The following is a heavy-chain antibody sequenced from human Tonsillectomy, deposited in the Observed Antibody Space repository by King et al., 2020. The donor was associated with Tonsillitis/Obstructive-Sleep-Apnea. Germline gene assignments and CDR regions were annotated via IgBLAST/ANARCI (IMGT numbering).Heavy chain of an antibody. V-gene: IGHV3-23*04. CDR1: GFTFSRYA. D-gene: IGHD1-7*01. Sequence: VQLVESGGGLVQPGGSLRLSCAASGFTFSRYAMSLVRQVPGKGLEWVTGISGIGGSPYDADSGKGRFTISRDNSKNTLYLQMNSLRAEDTAVYYCAKDSGTRVAHFDYWGQGTLVTVSS. CDR2: ISGIGGSP. CDR3: AKDSGTRVAHFDY. J-gene: IGHJ4*02.